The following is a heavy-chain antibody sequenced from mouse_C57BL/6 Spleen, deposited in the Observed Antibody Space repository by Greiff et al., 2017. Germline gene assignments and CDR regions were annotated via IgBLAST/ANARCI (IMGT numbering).Heavy chain of an antibody. D-gene: IGHD3-2*02. Sequence: VQLQQPGAELVKPGASVKVSCKASGYTFTSYGMHWVKQRHGQGLALIGRIHPSDSDPNYNQKFKGKATLSLSKSPSTAYMQLTSLSSEHSAIYYSAIRSSGDFCDYWGQGTTLTVSS. CDR2: IHPSDSDP. J-gene: IGHJ2*01. CDR3: AIRSSGDFCDY. V-gene: IGHV1-74*01. CDR1: GYTFTSYG.